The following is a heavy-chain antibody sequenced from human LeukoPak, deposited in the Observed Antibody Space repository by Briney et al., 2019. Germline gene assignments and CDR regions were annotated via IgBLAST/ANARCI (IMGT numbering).Heavy chain of an antibody. Sequence: NPGGSLRLSCAASGFTFSTYSMNWVRQAPGKGQEWVSSISSSSSYIYYADSVKGRFTISRDNAKNSLYLRMNSLRAEDTAVYYCARGGVVTNYYYYFMDVWGRGTTVTVSS. D-gene: IGHD4-23*01. J-gene: IGHJ6*03. CDR2: ISSSSSYI. CDR3: ARGGVVTNYYYYFMDV. CDR1: GFTFSTYS. V-gene: IGHV3-21*01.